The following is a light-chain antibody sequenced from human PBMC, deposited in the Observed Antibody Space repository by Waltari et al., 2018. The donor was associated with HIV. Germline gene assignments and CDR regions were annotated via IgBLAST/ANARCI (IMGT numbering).Light chain of an antibody. CDR2: EDS. CDR1: KLGDKY. J-gene: IGLJ2*01. Sequence: SYELTQSPSVSVSPGQTASITCSGDKLGDKYACWYQQKPGQSPVLVIYEDSKRPSGIPERFSGSSSGNTATLTIGGTQAMDEADYYCQAWDTTTVVFGGGTKLTVL. V-gene: IGLV3-1*01. CDR3: QAWDTTTVV.